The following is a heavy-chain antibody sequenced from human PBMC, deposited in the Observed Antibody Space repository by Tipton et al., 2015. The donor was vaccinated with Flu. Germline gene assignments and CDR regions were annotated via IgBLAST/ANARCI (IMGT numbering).Heavy chain of an antibody. CDR2: ICHSGNT. D-gene: IGHD2-2*01. J-gene: IGHJ4*02. CDR3: ARDPSLGMPDYFDY. V-gene: IGHV4-38-2*02. Sequence: TLSLTCSVSGDSIRSRYYWAWIRQPPGKGLEWIANICHSGNTYHNPSLKSRVTISVDTSKKQFSLQLRSVTAADTAVYYCARDPSLGMPDYFDYWGQGTLVTASS. CDR1: GDSIRSRYY.